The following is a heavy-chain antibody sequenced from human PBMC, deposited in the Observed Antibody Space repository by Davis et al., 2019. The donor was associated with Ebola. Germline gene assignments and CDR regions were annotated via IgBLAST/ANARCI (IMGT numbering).Heavy chain of an antibody. Sequence: MPSETLSLTRPVSRGPLSSYYWSWIRPPPGEGLEWVGDIYHSGITRYNPSLKSRVTISVDTSKNQFSLKLSSVTAADTAVYYCAREDYYYGMDVWGQGTTVTVSS. CDR1: RGPLSSYY. J-gene: IGHJ6*02. V-gene: IGHV4-59*12. CDR3: AREDYYYGMDV. CDR2: IYHSGIT.